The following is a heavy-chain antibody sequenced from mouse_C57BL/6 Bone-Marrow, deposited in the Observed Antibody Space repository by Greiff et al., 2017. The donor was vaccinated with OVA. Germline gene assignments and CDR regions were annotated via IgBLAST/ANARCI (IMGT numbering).Heavy chain of an antibody. CDR1: GYTFTDYE. CDR3: TRLLRSLYFDY. J-gene: IGHJ2*01. V-gene: IGHV1-15*01. Sequence: VKLMESGAELVRPGASVTLSCKASGYTFTDYEMHWVKQTPVHGLEWIGAIDPETGGTAYNQKFKGKAILTADKSSSTAYMELRSLTSEDSAVYYCTRLLRSLYFDYWGQGATLTVSS. CDR2: IDPETGGT. D-gene: IGHD1-1*01.